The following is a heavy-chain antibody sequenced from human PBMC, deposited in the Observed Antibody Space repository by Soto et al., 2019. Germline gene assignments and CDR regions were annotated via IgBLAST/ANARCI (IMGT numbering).Heavy chain of an antibody. CDR1: GYIFVNYG. Sequence: QVQLVQSGDEVKKHGASVKVSCKASGYIFVNYGIAWVRQAPGQGLEWMGWISPYTGNTHSATKIQGRLTMTTDTSTSTAYMDLGSLTSDDTAVYYCVMVDNYVTPTPQDVWGQGTTVTVS. CDR3: VMVDNYVTPTPQDV. D-gene: IGHD3-16*01. J-gene: IGHJ6*02. CDR2: ISPYTGNT. V-gene: IGHV1-18*01.